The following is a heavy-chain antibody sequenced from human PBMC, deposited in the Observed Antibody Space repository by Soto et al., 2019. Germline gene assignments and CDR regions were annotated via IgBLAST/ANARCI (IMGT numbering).Heavy chain of an antibody. CDR3: AKNSPTQAPTYYDILTGSYGMDV. D-gene: IGHD3-9*01. Sequence: TGGSLRLSCAASGFTFSSYAMSWVRQAPGKGLEWVSAISGSGGSTYYADSVKGRFTISRDNSKNTLYLQMNSLRAEDTAVYYCAKNSPTQAPTYYDILTGSYGMDVWGQGTTVTVPS. CDR2: ISGSGGST. J-gene: IGHJ6*02. V-gene: IGHV3-23*01. CDR1: GFTFSSYA.